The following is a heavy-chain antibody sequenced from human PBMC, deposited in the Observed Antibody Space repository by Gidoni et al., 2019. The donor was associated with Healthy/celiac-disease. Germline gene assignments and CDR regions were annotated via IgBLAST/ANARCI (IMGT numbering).Heavy chain of an antibody. J-gene: IGHJ4*02. D-gene: IGHD3-9*01. V-gene: IGHV1-18*01. CDR2: ISAYNGNT. CDR1: GYTFTSYG. Sequence: QVQLVQSGAEVKKPGASVKVSCKASGYTFTSYGISWVRQAPGQGLEWMGWISAYNGNTNYAQKLQGRVTMTTDTSTSTAYMELRSLRSDDTAVYYCARPRNPIYYDILTGSVEFDYWGQGTLVTVSS. CDR3: ARPRNPIYYDILTGSVEFDY.